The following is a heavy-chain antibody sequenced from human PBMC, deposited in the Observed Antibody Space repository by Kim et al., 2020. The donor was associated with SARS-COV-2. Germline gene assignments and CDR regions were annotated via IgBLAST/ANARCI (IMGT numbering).Heavy chain of an antibody. J-gene: IGHJ4*02. CDR1: GFTFSSYG. CDR3: AKDRVYDYVWGSYRHFDY. V-gene: IGHV3-30*18. D-gene: IGHD3-16*02. Sequence: GGSLRLSCAASGFTFSSYGMHWVRQAPGKGLEWVAVISYDGSNKYYADSVKGRFTISRDNSKNTLYLQMNSLRAEDTAVYYCAKDRVYDYVWGSYRHFDYWGQGTLVTVSS. CDR2: ISYDGSNK.